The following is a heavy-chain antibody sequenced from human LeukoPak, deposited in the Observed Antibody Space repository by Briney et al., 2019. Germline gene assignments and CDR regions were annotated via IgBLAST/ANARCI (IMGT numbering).Heavy chain of an antibody. Sequence: SETLSLTCTVSGGXISSYYCGWIRQPPGKGLEWIGYISYSGSTNYNPSLKSRVIISVDTSKNQFSLKLSSVTAADTAVYYCARRSSSWKNWFDPWGQGTLVTVSS. CDR3: ARRSSSWKNWFDP. D-gene: IGHD6-13*01. V-gene: IGHV4-59*01. CDR2: ISYSGST. CDR1: GGXISSYY. J-gene: IGHJ5*02.